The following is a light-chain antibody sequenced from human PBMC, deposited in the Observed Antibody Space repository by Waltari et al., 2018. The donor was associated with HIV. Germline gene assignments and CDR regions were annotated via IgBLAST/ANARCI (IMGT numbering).Light chain of an antibody. CDR1: QGISKS. CDR2: SSS. J-gene: IGKJ1*01. CDR3: QQYYRIPWT. V-gene: IGKV1-NL1*01. Sequence: DIQMTQSQSSLSASVGDRVTITCRAGQGISKSLAWYQQTPGKAPEVLIDSSSRLESGVPSRFSGNGAGTDFTLTINSLQPEDFATFYCQQYYRIPWTFGQGTKVEIK.